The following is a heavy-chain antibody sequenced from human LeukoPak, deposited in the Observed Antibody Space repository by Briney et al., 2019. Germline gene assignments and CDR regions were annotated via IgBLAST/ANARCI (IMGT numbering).Heavy chain of an antibody. CDR2: IDPNNGDT. Sequence: ASVKVSCKASAYTFTGYYLHWVRQASGQGLQWMGWIDPNNGDTEYAQKFQGRVTMTRDRSISTAYMELGRLTSDDTAVYYCARRSRNGLDAFDIWGQGTMVTVSS. J-gene: IGHJ3*02. CDR1: AYTFTGYY. CDR3: ARRSRNGLDAFDI. V-gene: IGHV1-2*02. D-gene: IGHD1-14*01.